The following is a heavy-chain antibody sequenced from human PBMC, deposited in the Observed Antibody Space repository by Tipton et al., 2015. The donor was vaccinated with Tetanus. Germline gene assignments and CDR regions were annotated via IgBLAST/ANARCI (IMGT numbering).Heavy chain of an antibody. CDR3: AREVPAAGHFDS. CDR1: GGSISSPSYY. D-gene: IGHD2-2*01. V-gene: IGHV4-39*07. Sequence: TLSLTCTVSGGSISSPSYYWGWIRQPPGKGLEWIGSVYYNGNTHYNPALKSRVTISVDTSKNQFSLKLSSVTAADTAIYYCAREVPAAGHFDSWGRGTLVTVSS. CDR2: VYYNGNT. J-gene: IGHJ4*02.